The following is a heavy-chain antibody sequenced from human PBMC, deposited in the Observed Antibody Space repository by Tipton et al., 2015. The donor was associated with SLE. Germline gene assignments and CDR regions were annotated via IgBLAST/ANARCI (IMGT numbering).Heavy chain of an antibody. V-gene: IGHV4-30-2*01. CDR3: ARQNGYCSRGVCYGAAVAGLLDY. CDR2: IYHSGST. J-gene: IGHJ4*02. CDR1: GGSISSGGYS. D-gene: IGHD2-8*02. Sequence: TLSLTCAVSGGSISSGGYSWSWIRQPPGKGLEWIGYIYHSGSTYYNPSLKSRVTISVDRSKNQFSLKLSSVTAADTAVYYCARQNGYCSRGVCYGAAVAGLLDYWGQGTLVTVSS.